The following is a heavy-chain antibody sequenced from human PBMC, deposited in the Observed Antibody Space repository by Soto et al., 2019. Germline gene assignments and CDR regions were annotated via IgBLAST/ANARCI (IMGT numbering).Heavy chain of an antibody. CDR2: ISSSSSYI. Sequence: GGSLRLSCAASGFTFSSYSMNWVRQAPGKGLEWVSSISSSSSYIYYADSVKGRFTISRDNAKNSLYLQMNSLRAEDTAVYYCARGARLDIVVVPAATRSRTWFDPWGQGTLVTVSS. CDR3: ARGARLDIVVVPAATRSRTWFDP. V-gene: IGHV3-21*01. D-gene: IGHD2-2*01. J-gene: IGHJ5*02. CDR1: GFTFSSYS.